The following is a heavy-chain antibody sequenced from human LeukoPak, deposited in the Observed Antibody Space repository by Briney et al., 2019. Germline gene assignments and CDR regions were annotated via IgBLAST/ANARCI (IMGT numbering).Heavy chain of an antibody. J-gene: IGHJ3*02. V-gene: IGHV3-43*02. CDR2: ISGDGGST. Sequence: GGSLRLSCAASGFTFDDYAMHWVRQAPGKGLEWVSLISGDGGSTYYADSVKGRFTISRDNSKNSLYLQMNSLRTEDTALYYCAKGEQAGYSSSWYLDAFDIWGQGTMVTVSS. D-gene: IGHD6-13*01. CDR3: AKGEQAGYSSSWYLDAFDI. CDR1: GFTFDDYA.